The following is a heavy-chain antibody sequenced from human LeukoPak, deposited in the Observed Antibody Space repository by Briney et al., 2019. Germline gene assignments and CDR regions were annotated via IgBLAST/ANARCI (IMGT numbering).Heavy chain of an antibody. D-gene: IGHD3-22*01. CDR2: INSDGINT. CDR1: GFTFSNYW. CDR3: ARALYDSSGYYFDY. J-gene: IGHJ4*02. V-gene: IGHV3-74*01. Sequence: PGGSLRLSCAASGFTFSNYWMHWVRQAPGKGLVWVSRINSDGINTSYADSVKGRFTISRDNAKNTLNLQMNSLRAEDTAVYYCARALYDSSGYYFDYWGQGTLVTVSS.